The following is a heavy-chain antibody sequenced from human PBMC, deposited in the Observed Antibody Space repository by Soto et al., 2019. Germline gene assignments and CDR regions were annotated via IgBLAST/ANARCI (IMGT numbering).Heavy chain of an antibody. CDR2: IYHSGTT. CDR1: GGSISGYY. D-gene: IGHD3-10*01. CDR3: ARGPTGDKVDY. Sequence: PSETLSLTCTVSGGSISGYYWSWIRQPPGKGLEWIGYIYHSGTTNYNPSLKSRVTMSVDTSKNQFSLKLSSVTAADTAVYYCARGPTGDKVDYWGQGTLVTVTS. J-gene: IGHJ4*02. V-gene: IGHV4-59*08.